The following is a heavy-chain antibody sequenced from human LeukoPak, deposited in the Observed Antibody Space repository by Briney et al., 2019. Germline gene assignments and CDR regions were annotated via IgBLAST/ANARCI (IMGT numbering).Heavy chain of an antibody. CDR1: GFTFSSYE. CDR2: ISSSGSTI. CDR3: ARDRLVGAFDI. D-gene: IGHD3-9*01. Sequence: GGSLRLSCAASGFTFSSYEMNWVRQAPGKGLEWVSYISSSGSTIYYADPVKGRFTISRDNAKNSLYLQMNSLRAEDTAVYYCARDRLVGAFDIWGQGTMVTVSS. V-gene: IGHV3-48*03. J-gene: IGHJ3*02.